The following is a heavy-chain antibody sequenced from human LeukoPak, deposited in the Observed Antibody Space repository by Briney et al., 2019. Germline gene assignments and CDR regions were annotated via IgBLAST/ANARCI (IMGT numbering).Heavy chain of an antibody. CDR2: IIPIFGTA. CDR3: AREEPYYDFWSPNNWFDP. J-gene: IGHJ5*02. V-gene: IGHV1-69*01. Sequence: ASVKVSCKASGGTFSSYAISWARQAPGQGLEWMGGIIPIFGTANYAQKFQGRVTITADESTSTAYMELSSLRSEDTAVYYCAREEPYYDFWSPNNWFDPWGQGTLVTVSS. D-gene: IGHD3-3*01. CDR1: GGTFSSYA.